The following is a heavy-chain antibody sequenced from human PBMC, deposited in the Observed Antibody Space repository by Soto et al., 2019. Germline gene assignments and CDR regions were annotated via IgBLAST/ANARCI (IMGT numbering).Heavy chain of an antibody. CDR1: EFTCIRCA. J-gene: IGHJ3*02. CDR3: AKDLGDLINDGFDI. D-gene: IGHD3-16*01. V-gene: IGHV3-23*01. CDR2: ICCSGSST. Sequence: VVPLRLSCAAAEFTCIRCALSWVRQAPGKGLVWVSAICCSGSSTFFADSVKGRFTIFRDNSKNTLYLQINSLRAEDTAVYYCAKDLGDLINDGFDIWGQGTMFSVSS.